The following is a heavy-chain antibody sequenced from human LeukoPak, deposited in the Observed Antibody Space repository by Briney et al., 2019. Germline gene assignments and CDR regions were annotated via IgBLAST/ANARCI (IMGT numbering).Heavy chain of an antibody. J-gene: IGHJ6*03. Sequence: PGGSLRLSCAASGFTFSSYGMHWVRQAPGKGLEWVAFIRYDGSNKYYADSVKGRFTISRDNSKNTLYLQMNSLRAEDTAVYYCAKDTAMGTDYYYYYMDVWGKGTTVTVSS. D-gene: IGHD5-18*01. CDR2: IRYDGSNK. CDR3: AKDTAMGTDYYYYYMDV. V-gene: IGHV3-30*02. CDR1: GFTFSSYG.